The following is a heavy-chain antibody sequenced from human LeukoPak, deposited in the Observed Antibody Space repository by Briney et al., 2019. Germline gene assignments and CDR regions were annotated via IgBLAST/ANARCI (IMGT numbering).Heavy chain of an antibody. V-gene: IGHV3-30*04. CDR3: ARDYYGDSISYFDY. D-gene: IGHD4-17*01. J-gene: IGHJ4*02. CDR2: ISYDGSNK. Sequence: PGRSLRLSCAASGFTFSSYAMHWVRQAPGKGLEWVAVISYDGSNKYYADSVKGRFTISRDNPKNTLYLQMNSLRAEDTAVYYCARDYYGDSISYFDYWGQGTLVTVSS. CDR1: GFTFSSYA.